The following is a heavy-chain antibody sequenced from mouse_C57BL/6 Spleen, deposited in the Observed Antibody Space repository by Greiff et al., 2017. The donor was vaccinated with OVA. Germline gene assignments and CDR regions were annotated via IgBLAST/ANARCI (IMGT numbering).Heavy chain of an antibody. CDR2: IDPENGDT. Sequence: VQLQQSGAELVRPGASVKLSCTASGFNIKDDYMHWVKQRPEQGLEWIGWIDPENGDTEYASKFQGKATITADTSSNTAYLQLSSLTSEDTAVYYCTRSNSSYAMDYWGQGTSVTVSS. CDR3: TRSNSSYAMDY. CDR1: GFNIKDDY. D-gene: IGHD2-5*01. V-gene: IGHV14-4*01. J-gene: IGHJ4*01.